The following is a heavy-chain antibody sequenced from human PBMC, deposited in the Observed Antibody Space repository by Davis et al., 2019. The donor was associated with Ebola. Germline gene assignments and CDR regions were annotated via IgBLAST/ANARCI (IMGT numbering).Heavy chain of an antibody. V-gene: IGHV3-48*02. CDR1: GFTFSSYS. Sequence: GGSLRLSCAASGFTFSSYSMNWVRQAPGKGLEWVSYISSSSSTIYYADSVKGRFTISRDNAKNSLYLQMNSLRDEDTAVYYCAREGVLIAVAGTHGWDYYYYYGMDVWGQGTTVTVSS. CDR3: AREGVLIAVAGTHGWDYYYYYGMDV. CDR2: ISSSSSTI. D-gene: IGHD6-19*01. J-gene: IGHJ6*02.